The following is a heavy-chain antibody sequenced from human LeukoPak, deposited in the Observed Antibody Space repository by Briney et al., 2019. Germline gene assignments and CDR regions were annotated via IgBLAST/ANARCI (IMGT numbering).Heavy chain of an antibody. J-gene: IGHJ6*04. Sequence: SETLSLTCTVSGGSISNSNYYWGWIRQPPGKGLEWIGSIYSSGSTYYNPSLKSRVTIFVDTSKNQFSLKLSSVTAADTAVYYCARGRRDLDVWGKGTTVTVSS. CDR1: GGSISNSNYY. V-gene: IGHV4-39*01. CDR3: ARGRRDLDV. D-gene: IGHD3-3*01. CDR2: IYSSGST.